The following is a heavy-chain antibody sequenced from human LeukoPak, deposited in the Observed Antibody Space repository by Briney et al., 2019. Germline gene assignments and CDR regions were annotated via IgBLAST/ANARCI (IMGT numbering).Heavy chain of an antibody. V-gene: IGHV4-61*02. Sequence: PSQTLSLTCTVSGGSISSGSYYWSWIRQPAGKGLEWIGRIYTSGRTNYNPSLKSRVTISVDTSKNQFSLKLSSVTAADTAVYYCARGQGYYYYYYMDVWGKGTTVTVSS. CDR3: ARGQGYYYYYYMDV. CDR2: IYTSGRT. CDR1: GGSISSGSYY. J-gene: IGHJ6*03.